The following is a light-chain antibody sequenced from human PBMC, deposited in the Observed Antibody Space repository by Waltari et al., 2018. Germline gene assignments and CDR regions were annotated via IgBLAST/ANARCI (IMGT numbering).Light chain of an antibody. J-gene: IGKJ5*01. CDR1: QSISSY. CDR2: DVS. CDR3: QQSDSLPIT. V-gene: IGKV1-39*01. Sequence: DIQMTQSPSSLSASVGDRVTITCRASQSISSYLNWYQQKPGKAPNLLIYDVSSLESGVPSRFSGSGSGIDFTLTISSLQPEELATYYCQQSDSLPITFGQGTRLEIK.